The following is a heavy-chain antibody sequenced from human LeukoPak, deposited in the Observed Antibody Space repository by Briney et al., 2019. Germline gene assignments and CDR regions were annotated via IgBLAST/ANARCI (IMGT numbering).Heavy chain of an antibody. CDR2: IYHSGST. CDR1: GYCINSGYY. D-gene: IGHD3-3*01. J-gene: IGHJ6*03. Sequence: KPSETLSLTCAVSGYCINSGYYWGSIRQPPGKGLEWIESIYHSGSTYYNPSLKSRVTISVDTSKNQFSLKLSSVAAADTAVYYCARGLTYYDFWSGHRPGSYYMDVWGKGTTVTVSS. CDR3: ARGLTYYDFWSGHRPGSYYMDV. V-gene: IGHV4-38-2*01.